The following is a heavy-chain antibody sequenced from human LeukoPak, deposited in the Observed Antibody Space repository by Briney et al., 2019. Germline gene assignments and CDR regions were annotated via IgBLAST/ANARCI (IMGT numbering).Heavy chain of an antibody. CDR2: ISSSSSYI. CDR1: GFTFSSYS. D-gene: IGHD6-19*01. J-gene: IGHJ3*02. Sequence: WGSLRLSCAASGFTFSSYSMNWVRQAPGKGLEWVSSISSSSSYIYYADSVKGRFTISRDNAKNSLYLQMNSLRAEDTAVYYSASLGWYDAFDIWGQGTMVTVSS. CDR3: ASLGWYDAFDI. V-gene: IGHV3-21*01.